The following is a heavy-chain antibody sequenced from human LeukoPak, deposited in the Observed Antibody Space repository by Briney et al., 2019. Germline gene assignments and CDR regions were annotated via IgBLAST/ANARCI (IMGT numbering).Heavy chain of an antibody. J-gene: IGHJ4*02. D-gene: IGHD1-26*01. CDR1: GGSISSYY. V-gene: IGHV4-59*08. CDR3: ARLRGIVGATIPADFDY. Sequence: PSETLSLTCTVSGGSISSYYWSWIRQPPGKGLEWIGYIYYSGSTNYNPSLKSRVTISVDTSKNQFSLKLSSVTAADTAVYYCARLRGIVGATIPADFDYWGQGTLVTVSS. CDR2: IYYSGST.